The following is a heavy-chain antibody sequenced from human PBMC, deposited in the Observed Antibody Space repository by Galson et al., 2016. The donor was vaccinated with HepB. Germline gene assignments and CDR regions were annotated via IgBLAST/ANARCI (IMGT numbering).Heavy chain of an antibody. Sequence: SLRLSCAASGFTFITYDIHWVRQPPGNGLEWVSAIGNAAGDTHYAASVEGRFTVSRENAKNSLFLQMHSLRAEDTAVYYCARGKSLWTTPWNYGLDVWGKGTTVTVSS. V-gene: IGHV3-13*01. D-gene: IGHD3-10*01. CDR1: GFTFITYD. J-gene: IGHJ6*04. CDR2: IGNAAGDT. CDR3: ARGKSLWTTPWNYGLDV.